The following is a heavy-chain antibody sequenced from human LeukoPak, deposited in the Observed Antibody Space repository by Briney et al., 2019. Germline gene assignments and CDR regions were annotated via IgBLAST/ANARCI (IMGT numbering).Heavy chain of an antibody. J-gene: IGHJ5*02. Sequence: ASVKVSCKASGYTFTGYYMHWARQAPGRGLEWMGWINPNSGATKYAQKFQGRVTMTRDTSISTAYMEVSRLRFDDTAVYYCARDGGWYQLLWWFDPWGQGTLVTVSS. D-gene: IGHD2-2*01. V-gene: IGHV1-2*02. CDR2: INPNSGAT. CDR1: GYTFTGYY. CDR3: ARDGGWYQLLWWFDP.